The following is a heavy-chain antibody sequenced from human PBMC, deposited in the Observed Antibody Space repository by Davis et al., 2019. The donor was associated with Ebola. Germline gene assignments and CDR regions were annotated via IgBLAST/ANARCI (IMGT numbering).Heavy chain of an antibody. V-gene: IGHV5-51*01. CDR3: ARARYSSSWSEGMDV. D-gene: IGHD6-13*01. Sequence: GESLKISCKTSGYSFTTYWIGWVRQMPDKGLEWMGIIYPGIYPGDSNRKYSPSFQGQVTISVDKSISTAYLQWSSLKASDTAIYYCARARYSSSWSEGMDVWGQGTTVTVSS. J-gene: IGHJ6*02. CDR1: GYSFTTYW. CDR2: IYPGIYPGDSNR.